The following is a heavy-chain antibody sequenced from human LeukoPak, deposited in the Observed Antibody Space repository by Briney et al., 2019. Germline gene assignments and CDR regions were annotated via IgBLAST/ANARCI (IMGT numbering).Heavy chain of an antibody. CDR3: ARVGTGYSLDY. CDR1: GGSISSYY. D-gene: IGHD3-9*01. Sequence: PSETLSLTCTVSGGSISSYYWSWIRQPPGKGLEWIGYIYYSGSTNYSPSLKSRVTMSVDTSKNQFSLKLSSVTAADTAVYYCARVGTGYSLDYWGQGTLVTVSS. CDR2: IYYSGST. V-gene: IGHV4-59*12. J-gene: IGHJ4*02.